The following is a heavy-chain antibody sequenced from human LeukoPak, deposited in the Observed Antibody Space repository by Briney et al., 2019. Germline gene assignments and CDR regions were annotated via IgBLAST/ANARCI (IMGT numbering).Heavy chain of an antibody. D-gene: IGHD4-23*01. CDR2: ISSSGSTI. J-gene: IGHJ1*01. V-gene: IGHV3-11*01. CDR1: EFTFSDYY. CDR3: AREDYGGNSEYFQH. Sequence: PGGSLRLSCAASEFTFSDYYMSWIRQAPGKGLEWVSYISSSGSTIYYADSVKGRFTISRDNAKNSLYLQMNSLRAEDTAVYYCAREDYGGNSEYFQHRGQGTLVTVSS.